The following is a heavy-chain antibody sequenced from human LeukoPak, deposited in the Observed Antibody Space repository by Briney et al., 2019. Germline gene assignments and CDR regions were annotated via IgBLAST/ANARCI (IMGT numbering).Heavy chain of an antibody. Sequence: GGSLRLSCAASGFTFSSYAMSWVRQAPGKGLEWVSAISGSGGSTYYADSVKGRFTISRDNSKITLYLQMNSLRAEDTAVYYCAKDRWTGLIVVVPAAIVDYWGQGTLVTVSS. V-gene: IGHV3-23*01. D-gene: IGHD2-2*02. CDR3: AKDRWTGLIVVVPAAIVDY. CDR1: GFTFSSYA. J-gene: IGHJ4*02. CDR2: ISGSGGST.